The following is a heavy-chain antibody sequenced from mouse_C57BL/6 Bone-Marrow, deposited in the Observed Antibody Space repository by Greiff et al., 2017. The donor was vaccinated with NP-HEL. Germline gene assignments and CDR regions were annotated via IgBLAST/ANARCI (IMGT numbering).Heavy chain of an antibody. D-gene: IGHD1-1*01. CDR1: GFSFNTYA. Sequence: EVQLVESGGGLVQPKGSLKLSCAASGFSFNTYAMNWVRQAPGKGLEWVARIRSKSNNYATYYADSVKDRFTISRDDSESMLYLQMNNLKTEDTAMYDCVRNYYGSSYGGAMDYWGQGTSVTVSS. CDR3: VRNYYGSSYGGAMDY. V-gene: IGHV10-1*01. CDR2: IRSKSNNYAT. J-gene: IGHJ4*01.